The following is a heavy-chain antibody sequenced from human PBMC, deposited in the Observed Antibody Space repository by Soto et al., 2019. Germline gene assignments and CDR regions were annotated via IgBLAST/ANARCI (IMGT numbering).Heavy chain of an antibody. CDR2: IYYSGST. CDR3: ARPYYYDSSGYYRYAFDI. J-gene: IGHJ3*02. Sequence: PSETLSLTCTVSGGSISSSSYYWGWIRQPPGKGLEWIGSIYYSGSTYYNPSLRSRVTISVDTSKNQFSLKLSSVTAADTAVYYCARPYYYDSSGYYRYAFDIWGQGTMVTV. V-gene: IGHV4-39*01. D-gene: IGHD3-22*01. CDR1: GGSISSSSYY.